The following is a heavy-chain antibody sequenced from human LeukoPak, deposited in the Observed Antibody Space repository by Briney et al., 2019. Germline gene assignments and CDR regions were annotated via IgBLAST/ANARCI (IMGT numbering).Heavy chain of an antibody. CDR3: ARARAYSSSWYYFDY. V-gene: IGHV4-34*01. CDR2: INHSGST. CDR1: AGSFSGYY. D-gene: IGHD6-13*01. J-gene: IGHJ4*02. Sequence: PSETLSLTCAVYAGSFSGYYWSWIRQPPGKGLEWIGEINHSGSTNYNPSLKSRVTISVDTSKNQFSLKLSSVTAADTAVYHCARARAYSSSWYYFDYWGQGTLVTVSS.